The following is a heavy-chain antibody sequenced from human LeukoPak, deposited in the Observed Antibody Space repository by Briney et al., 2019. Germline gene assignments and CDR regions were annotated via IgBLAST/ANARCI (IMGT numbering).Heavy chain of an antibody. J-gene: IGHJ5*02. D-gene: IGHD2-2*01. V-gene: IGHV5-51*01. CDR3: ARGGDCSSITCANWFDP. Sequence: GESLKISCKTSGYSFTNYWIAWVRLLPGKGLEYMGYIYPGGSDLRYSPSFQGQVTISVDKSTRTASLQWRSLKASDTAMYYCARGGDCSSITCANWFDPWGQGTLVTVSS. CDR1: GYSFTNYW. CDR2: IYPGGSDL.